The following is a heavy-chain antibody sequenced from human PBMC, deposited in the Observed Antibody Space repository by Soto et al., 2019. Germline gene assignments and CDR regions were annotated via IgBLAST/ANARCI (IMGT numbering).Heavy chain of an antibody. J-gene: IGHJ5*02. D-gene: IGHD6-25*01. Sequence: QVQLVQSGGGLVKPGGSLTLSCAASGFSFSDYYMIWVRQAPGKGLEWLSYISDSGNTIYYADSVRARFTIFRDNAANSVYLQMTGLSYGDTAFYYCARGGSGWTRGGWLGPWGQGSLVTVSS. CDR2: ISDSGNTI. CDR3: ARGGSGWTRGGWLGP. V-gene: IGHV3-11*01. CDR1: GFSFSDYY.